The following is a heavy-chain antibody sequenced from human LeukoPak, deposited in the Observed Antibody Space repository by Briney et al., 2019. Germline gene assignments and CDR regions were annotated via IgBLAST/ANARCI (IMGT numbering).Heavy chain of an antibody. J-gene: IGHJ4*02. CDR1: GFTFSSYW. CDR2: INSDGSST. CDR3: ARETYDFWSGYNYYFDY. D-gene: IGHD3-3*01. Sequence: GGSLRLSCAASGFTFSSYWMHWVRQAPGKGLVWVSRINSDGSSTSYADSVKGRFTISRDNAKNTLYLQMNSLRAEDTAVYYCARETYDFWSGYNYYFDYWGQGTLVTVSS. V-gene: IGHV3-74*01.